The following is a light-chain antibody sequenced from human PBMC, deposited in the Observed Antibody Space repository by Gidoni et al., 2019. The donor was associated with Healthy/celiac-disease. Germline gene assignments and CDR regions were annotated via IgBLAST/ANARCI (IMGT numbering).Light chain of an antibody. J-gene: IGKJ1*01. CDR2: LGS. CDR1: QSLLHSNGYNY. Sequence: DIVMTQPPLSLPVTPGEPASISCRSSQSLLHSNGYNYLDWYLQKPGQSPQLLIYLGSNRASGVPDRFSGSGSGTDFTLKISRVEAEDVGVYYCMQALQTPWTFGQGTKVEI. V-gene: IGKV2-28*01. CDR3: MQALQTPWT.